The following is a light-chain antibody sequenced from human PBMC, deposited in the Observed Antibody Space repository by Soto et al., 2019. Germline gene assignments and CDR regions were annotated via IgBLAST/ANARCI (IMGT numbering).Light chain of an antibody. J-gene: IGKJ4*01. CDR2: GAA. V-gene: IGKV1-39*01. CDR3: QQSYTFLALT. Sequence: DSHVAQARSSRSASVGDRVTITCRASQSISIYLNWYQHKPGRAPKLLIFGAATLHTGVPPRFSGRGSGTNFTLTITSLQPEDFATYYCQQSYTFLALTFGGGTKV. CDR1: QSISIY.